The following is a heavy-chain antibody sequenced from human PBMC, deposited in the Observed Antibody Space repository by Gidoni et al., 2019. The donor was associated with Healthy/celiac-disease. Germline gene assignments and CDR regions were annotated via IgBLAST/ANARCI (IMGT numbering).Heavy chain of an antibody. Sequence: EVQLLESGGGLVQPGGSLRLSCAASGFTLKRYAMSWVRQAPGKGLVWVSSISGSGATTYYANAVKGRLTISRDKSRNTLYLQMNSLRAEDTAVYYCATQSLAVAGTSNALDVWGKGTTVTSPQ. CDR2: ISGSGATT. CDR1: GFTLKRYA. D-gene: IGHD6-19*01. J-gene: IGHJ6*04. V-gene: IGHV3-23*01. CDR3: ATQSLAVAGTSNALDV.